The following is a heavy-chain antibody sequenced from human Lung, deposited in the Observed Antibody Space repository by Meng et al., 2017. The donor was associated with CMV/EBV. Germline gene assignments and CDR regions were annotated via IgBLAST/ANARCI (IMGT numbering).Heavy chain of an antibody. V-gene: IGHV4-34*01. CDR2: ISHAGTT. J-gene: IGHJ4*02. CDR3: ARVSSVSSSSL. CDR1: GGSIIGYF. Sequence: LXCRVYGGSIIGYFWSWIRQPPGKGLEWIEEISHAGTTNYNPSLKSRVSLSLDMSKHQFSLNLSSLTAADTAVYYCARVSSVSSSSLWGQGNLVTVSS. D-gene: IGHD6-6*01.